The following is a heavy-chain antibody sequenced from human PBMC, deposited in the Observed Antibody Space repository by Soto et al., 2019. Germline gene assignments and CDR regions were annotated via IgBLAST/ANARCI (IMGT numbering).Heavy chain of an antibody. CDR3: ATRSSGSFNFDY. CDR1: GGSFNNYA. J-gene: IGHJ4*02. CDR2: IIPVFGTP. D-gene: IGHD1-26*01. V-gene: IGHV1-69*01. Sequence: QVQLVQSGAEVKKPGSSVKVSCKASGGSFNNYAISWVRQAPGQGLEWMGGIIPVFGTPNYAQKFQGRLTIIAGECTTTAYMELSSLRSEDTALYYCATRSSGSFNFDYWGQGTLVSVSS.